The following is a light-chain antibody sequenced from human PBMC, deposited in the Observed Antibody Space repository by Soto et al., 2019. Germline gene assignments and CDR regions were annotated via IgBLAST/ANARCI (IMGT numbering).Light chain of an antibody. CDR3: QQYDNLPLT. Sequence: DIQRTQSQSSLSASVGDRVTITCQASQDISNYLNWYQQKPGKAPKLLIYDASNLETGVPSRFSGSGSGTDFTFTISSLQPEDIATYYCQQYDNLPLTFGGGTKVDI. J-gene: IGKJ4*01. CDR1: QDISNY. V-gene: IGKV1-33*01. CDR2: DAS.